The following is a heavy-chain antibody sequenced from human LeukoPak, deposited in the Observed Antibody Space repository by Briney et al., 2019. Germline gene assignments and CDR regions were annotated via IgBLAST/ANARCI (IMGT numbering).Heavy chain of an antibody. Sequence: PGGSLRLSCAASGFTFSSYGMHWVRQAPGKGLEWVAIIWYDGSNKYYADSVKGRFTISRDNSKNTLYLQMNSLRAEDTAVYYCARVSGAEAATGGYFDRWGQGTLVTVSS. D-gene: IGHD6-13*01. CDR1: GFTFSSYG. J-gene: IGHJ4*02. CDR3: ARVSGAEAATGGYFDR. CDR2: IWYDGSNK. V-gene: IGHV3-33*01.